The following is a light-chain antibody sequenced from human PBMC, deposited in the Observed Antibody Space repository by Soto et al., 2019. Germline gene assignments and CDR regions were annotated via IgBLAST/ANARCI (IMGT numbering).Light chain of an antibody. J-gene: IGKJ2*02. CDR3: QQYDTSPRT. CDR2: GVY. Sequence: EIVLTQSPGTLSLSPGERATLSCRASQSVSNTQVAWYQQKPGHAPSLLIYGVYSRPTGILEGFGGVGAETDFTLNISRLEPEDFAVYYCQQYDTSPRTFGQGTKLEMK. V-gene: IGKV3-20*01. CDR1: QSVSNTQ.